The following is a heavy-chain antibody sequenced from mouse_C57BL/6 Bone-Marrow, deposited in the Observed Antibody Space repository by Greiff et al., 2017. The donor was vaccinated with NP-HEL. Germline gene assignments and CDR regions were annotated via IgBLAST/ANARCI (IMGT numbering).Heavy chain of an antibody. Sequence: VKLMESGPGLVQPSQSLSITCTVSGFSLTSYGVHWVRQSPGKGLEWLGVIWSGGSTDYNAAFISRLSISKDNSKSQVFFKMNSLQADDTAIYYCARNGSTMITNYYAMDYWGQGTSVTVSS. D-gene: IGHD2-4*01. CDR2: IWSGGST. CDR1: GFSLTSYG. V-gene: IGHV2-2*01. J-gene: IGHJ4*01. CDR3: ARNGSTMITNYYAMDY.